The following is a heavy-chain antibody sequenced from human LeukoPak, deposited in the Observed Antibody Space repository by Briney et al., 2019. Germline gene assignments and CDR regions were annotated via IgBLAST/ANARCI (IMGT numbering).Heavy chain of an antibody. CDR2: IVVGSGNT. CDR1: GFTFTSSA. CDR3: AASPDYYDSSGYSYYFDY. V-gene: IGHV1-58*01. J-gene: IGHJ4*02. D-gene: IGHD3-22*01. Sequence: TSVKVSCKASGFTFTSSAVQWARQARGQRLDWIGWIVVGSGNTNYAQKFQERATITRDMSTSTAYIELRSLRSEDTAVYYCAASPDYYDSSGYSYYFDYWGQGTLVTVSS.